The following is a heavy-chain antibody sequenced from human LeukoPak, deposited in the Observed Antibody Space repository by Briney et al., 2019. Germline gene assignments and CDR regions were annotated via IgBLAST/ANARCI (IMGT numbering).Heavy chain of an antibody. Sequence: GGSLRLSCAASGFTVSSNYMSWVRQAPGKGLEWVSVIYSGGSTYYADSVKGRFTISRDNSKNTLYLQMNSLRTEDTAVYYCARYDVLWTSDYWSQGTLVTVSS. CDR3: ARYDVLWTSDY. CDR1: GFTVSSNY. D-gene: IGHD3-10*01. V-gene: IGHV3-66*01. J-gene: IGHJ4*02. CDR2: IYSGGST.